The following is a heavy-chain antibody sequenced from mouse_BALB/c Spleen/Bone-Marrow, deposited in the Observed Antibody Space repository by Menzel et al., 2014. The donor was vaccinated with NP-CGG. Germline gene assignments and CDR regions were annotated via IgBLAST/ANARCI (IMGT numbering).Heavy chain of an antibody. V-gene: IGHV5-6-2*01. CDR3: ARHGGFGNYFDY. J-gene: IGHJ2*01. CDR2: INSNGGSA. D-gene: IGHD1-1*02. Sequence: EVHLAESGGGLVKLGGSLKLSCAASGFTFSSYYMSWVRQTPEKRLELVAAINSNGGSAYYPDTVKGRFTISRDNAKNTLFLQMSSMKSEDAALYYCARHGGFGNYFDYWGQGTTLTVSS. CDR1: GFTFSSYY.